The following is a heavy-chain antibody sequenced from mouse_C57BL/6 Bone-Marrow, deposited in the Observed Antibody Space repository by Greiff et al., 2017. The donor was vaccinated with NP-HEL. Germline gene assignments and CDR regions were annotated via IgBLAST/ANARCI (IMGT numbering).Heavy chain of an antibody. CDR2: ISSGGSYT. Sequence: EVHLVESGGDLVKPGGSLKLSCAASGFTFSSYGMSWVRQTPDKRLEWVATISSGGSYTYYPDSVKGRFTISRDNAKNTLYLQMSSLKSEDTAMYYCARHIYYGNSYAMDYWGQGTSVTVSS. V-gene: IGHV5-6*01. D-gene: IGHD2-1*01. CDR3: ARHIYYGNSYAMDY. J-gene: IGHJ4*01. CDR1: GFTFSSYG.